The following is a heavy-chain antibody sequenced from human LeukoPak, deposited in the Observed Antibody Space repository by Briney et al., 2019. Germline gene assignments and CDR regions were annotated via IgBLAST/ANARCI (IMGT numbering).Heavy chain of an antibody. D-gene: IGHD6-13*01. CDR1: RFTFSSYA. CDR2: ISGSGGNT. Sequence: GGSLRLSCAASRFTFSSYAVSWVRQAAGKGLEWVSTISGSGGNTYYADSVKGRFTISRDNSKNTLYLQMNSLRAEDTAVYYCAKLPGIAASWGQGTLVTVSS. V-gene: IGHV3-23*01. J-gene: IGHJ4*02. CDR3: AKLPGIAAS.